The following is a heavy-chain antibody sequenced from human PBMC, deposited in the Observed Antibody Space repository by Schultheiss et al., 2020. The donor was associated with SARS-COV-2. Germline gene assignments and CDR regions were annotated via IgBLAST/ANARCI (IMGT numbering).Heavy chain of an antibody. Sequence: SETLSLTCAVYGGSFSGYYWSWIRQPPGKGLEWIGEINHSGSTNYNPSLKSRVTISVDTSKNQFSLKVSYVTAADSGVHYCARDLGSSRRGWFDPWGQGTLVTVSS. CDR3: ARDLGSSRRGWFDP. CDR1: GGSFSGYY. J-gene: IGHJ5*02. CDR2: INHSGST. D-gene: IGHD6-13*01. V-gene: IGHV4-34*01.